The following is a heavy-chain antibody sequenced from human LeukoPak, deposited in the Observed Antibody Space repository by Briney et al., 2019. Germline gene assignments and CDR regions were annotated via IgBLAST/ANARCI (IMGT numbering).Heavy chain of an antibody. Sequence: ASVKVSCKASGYTFTGYFLHWVRQAPGQGLEWMGWINPNSGGTTFAQKFQGRVTMTRDTSISTPYMELSRLRSDDTAVYYCARVFNYYDTSGYYTWGQGTLVTVSS. V-gene: IGHV1-2*02. D-gene: IGHD3-22*01. CDR3: ARVFNYYDTSGYYT. J-gene: IGHJ5*02. CDR1: GYTFTGYF. CDR2: INPNSGGT.